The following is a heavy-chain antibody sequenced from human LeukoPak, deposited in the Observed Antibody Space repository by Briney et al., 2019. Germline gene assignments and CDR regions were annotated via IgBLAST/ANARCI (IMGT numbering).Heavy chain of an antibody. Sequence: SETLSLTCTVSGGSISSYYWSWIRQPPGKGLEWIGYIYYSGSTNYNPSLKSRVTISVDTSKNQFSLKLTSVTAAGTAVYYCARDAYVSYYYYGMDVWGKGTTVTVSS. CDR2: IYYSGST. J-gene: IGHJ6*04. D-gene: IGHD3-16*01. CDR3: ARDAYVSYYYYGMDV. CDR1: GGSISSYY. V-gene: IGHV4-59*01.